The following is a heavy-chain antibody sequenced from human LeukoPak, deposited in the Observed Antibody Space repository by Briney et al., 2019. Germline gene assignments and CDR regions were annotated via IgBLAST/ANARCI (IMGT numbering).Heavy chain of an antibody. Sequence: GGSLRLSCADSGFTVFSDYMSWVRQAPGKGLEWVSGIYRDGSAYYAESVQGRFTISTDNSKNTVYLQMKSRRAEDTAAYFCARERSYYYYYMFVWGTGTPVTVSS. D-gene: IGHD3-10*01. CDR2: IYRDGSA. V-gene: IGHV3-53*01. J-gene: IGHJ6*03. CDR3: ARERSYYYYYMFV. CDR1: GFTVFSDY.